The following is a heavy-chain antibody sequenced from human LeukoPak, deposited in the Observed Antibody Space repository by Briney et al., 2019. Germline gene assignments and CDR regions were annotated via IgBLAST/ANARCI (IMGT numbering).Heavy chain of an antibody. Sequence: GESLQISCKGAGYGFTSYWIGWVRRMPGKGREWMGIIYPGDSDTRYSPSFQGQVTISADKSISTAYLQWSSLKASDTAMYYCARRLGSYWAFDIWGQGTMVTVSS. V-gene: IGHV5-51*01. CDR1: GYGFTSYW. CDR2: IYPGDSDT. J-gene: IGHJ3*02. D-gene: IGHD1-26*01. CDR3: ARRLGSYWAFDI.